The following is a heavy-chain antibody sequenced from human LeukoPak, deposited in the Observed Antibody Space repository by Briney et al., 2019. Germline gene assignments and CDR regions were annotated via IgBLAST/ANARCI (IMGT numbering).Heavy chain of an antibody. J-gene: IGHJ4*02. V-gene: IGHV1-8*01. CDR3: ARATDGSGNFDY. Sequence: ASVKVSCKASGYTFTSYDINWVRQATGQGLEWMGWMNPNSGNTGYAQKVQGRVTMNRKTSISTAYMDLSSLRSANTAVYYCARATDGSGNFDYWGQGTLVTVSS. D-gene: IGHD3-10*01. CDR1: GYTFTSYD. CDR2: MNPNSGNT.